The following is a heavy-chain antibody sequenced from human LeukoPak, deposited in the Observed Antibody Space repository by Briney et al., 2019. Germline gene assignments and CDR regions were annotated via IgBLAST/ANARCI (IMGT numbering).Heavy chain of an antibody. CDR3: VTSRYYYDSSGYYF. D-gene: IGHD3-22*01. CDR1: GFTFSSYW. V-gene: IGHV3-7*01. CDR2: IKQDGSEK. J-gene: IGHJ4*02. Sequence: GGSLRLSCAASGFTFSSYWMSWVRQAPGKGLEWVANIKQDGSEKYYVDSVKGRITISRDNAKNSLYLQMNSLRAEDTAVYYCVTSRYYYDSSGYYFWGQGTLVTVSS.